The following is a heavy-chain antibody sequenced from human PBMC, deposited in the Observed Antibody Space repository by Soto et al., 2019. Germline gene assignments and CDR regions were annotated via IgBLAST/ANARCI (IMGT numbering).Heavy chain of an antibody. CDR1: GYTFTNYD. J-gene: IGHJ5*02. CDR2: MSPNSGNT. Sequence: ASVKVSCKASGYTFTNYDINWVRQATGQGLEWMGWMSPNSGNTGYAQKFQGRVTMTRNTSISTAYMDLSSLKFEDTAVYYCARGPPRSTTSGVVITHSWFSPWGQGTLVTVSS. D-gene: IGHD3-3*01. V-gene: IGHV1-8*01. CDR3: ARGPPRSTTSGVVITHSWFSP.